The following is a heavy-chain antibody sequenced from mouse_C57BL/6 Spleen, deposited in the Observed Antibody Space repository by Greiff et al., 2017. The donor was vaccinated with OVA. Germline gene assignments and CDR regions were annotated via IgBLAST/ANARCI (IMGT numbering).Heavy chain of an antibody. Sequence: QVQLQQPGAELVRPGSSVKLSCKASGYTFTSYWMDWVKQRPGQGLEWIGNIYPSDSETHYNQKFKDKATLTVDKSSSTAYMQLSSLTSEDSAVYYCARGRGLYDGLGGFAYWGQGTLVTVSA. CDR1: GYTFTSYW. D-gene: IGHD2-3*01. CDR3: ARGRGLYDGLGGFAY. J-gene: IGHJ3*01. V-gene: IGHV1-61*01. CDR2: IYPSDSET.